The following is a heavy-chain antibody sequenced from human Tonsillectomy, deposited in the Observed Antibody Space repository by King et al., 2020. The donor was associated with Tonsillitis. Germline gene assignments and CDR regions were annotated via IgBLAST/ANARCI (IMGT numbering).Heavy chain of an antibody. D-gene: IGHD3-22*01. Sequence: VQLVESGGGLVKPGGSLRLSFAASGYTFSDYYISWIRQAPGEGLVWVSSISSSSSYTNDAGPVKGRFTITRDNAKNSLYLQMNSLRAEDTAVYYCARGYYDSSGLPDYWGQGTLVTVSS. V-gene: IGHV3-11*05. CDR1: GYTFSDYY. CDR2: ISSSSSYT. CDR3: ARGYYDSSGLPDY. J-gene: IGHJ4*02.